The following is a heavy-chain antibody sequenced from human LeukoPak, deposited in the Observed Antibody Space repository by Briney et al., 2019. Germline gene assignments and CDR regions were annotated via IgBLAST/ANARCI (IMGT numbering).Heavy chain of an antibody. J-gene: IGHJ3*02. D-gene: IGHD3-22*01. CDR1: GGTFSSYA. CDR3: ARGTDYYDSSGYYGAFDI. CDR2: IIPIFGTA. Sequence: EASVTVSCKASGGTFSSYAISWVRQAPGQGLEWMGGIIPIFGTANYAQKFQGRVTITTDESTSTAYMELSSLRSEDTAVYYCARGTDYYDSSGYYGAFDIWGQGTMVTVSS. V-gene: IGHV1-69*05.